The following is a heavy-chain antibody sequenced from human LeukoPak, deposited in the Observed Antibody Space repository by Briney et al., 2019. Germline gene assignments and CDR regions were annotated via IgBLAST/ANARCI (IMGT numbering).Heavy chain of an antibody. D-gene: IGHD4-11*01. Sequence: GGSLRLSCAASGFTFSSYAMNWVRQAPGKGLEWVSFISSRSSYIYYADSVKGRFTISRDNANNSLYLHMNSLRAEDTAVYYCASFRDYSNCNWGQGTLVTVSS. J-gene: IGHJ4*02. V-gene: IGHV3-21*01. CDR1: GFTFSSYA. CDR2: ISSRSSYI. CDR3: ASFRDYSNCN.